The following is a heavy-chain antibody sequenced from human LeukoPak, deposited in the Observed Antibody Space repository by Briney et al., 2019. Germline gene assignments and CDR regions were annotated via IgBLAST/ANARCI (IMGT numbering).Heavy chain of an antibody. J-gene: IGHJ4*02. V-gene: IGHV4-59*04. D-gene: IGHD3-3*01. CDR1: DDSITMYY. Sequence: SETLSLTCSVSDDSITMYYWTWIRQPPGKGLEWIATIHYSGSTYYNPSLKSRVTISVDTSKNQFSLKLSSVTAADTAVYYCAGDFWSGYYFRDWGQGTLVTVSS. CDR2: IHYSGST. CDR3: AGDFWSGYYFRD.